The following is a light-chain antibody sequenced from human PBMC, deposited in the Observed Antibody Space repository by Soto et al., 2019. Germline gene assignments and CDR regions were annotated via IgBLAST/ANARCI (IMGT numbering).Light chain of an antibody. CDR1: NSDIGAYDY. J-gene: IGLJ1*01. CDR3: SSYTNINTRACV. Sequence: QSALTQPPSASGSPGQSVTISCTGTNSDIGAYDYVSWYQHHPGTAPKLMIYEVTDRPSGVSNRFSGSKSGNTASLTISGLQAEDEAEYYCSSYTNINTRACVFGTGTKLTVL. V-gene: IGLV2-14*01. CDR2: EVT.